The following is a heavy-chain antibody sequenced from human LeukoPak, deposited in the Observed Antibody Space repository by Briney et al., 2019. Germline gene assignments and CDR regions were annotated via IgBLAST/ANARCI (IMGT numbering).Heavy chain of an antibody. CDR3: ARDSPTSYCGGDCYSGLVDY. CDR1: GFTFSSYW. Sequence: GGSLRLSCAASGFTFSSYWMSWVRQAPGKGLEWVANIKQDGSEKYYVDSVKGRFTISRDNAKNSLYLQMNSLRAEDTAVYYCARDSPTSYCGGDCYSGLVDYWGQGTLVTVSS. D-gene: IGHD2-21*02. J-gene: IGHJ4*02. V-gene: IGHV3-7*01. CDR2: IKQDGSEK.